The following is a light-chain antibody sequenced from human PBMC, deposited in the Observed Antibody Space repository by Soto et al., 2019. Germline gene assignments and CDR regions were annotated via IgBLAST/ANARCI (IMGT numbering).Light chain of an antibody. Sequence: TQSPDTLSASLGEIVTLSCRASQSIGPNLAWYQQRPGQAPRLLIHRASMRATGVPARFIGRGFGTEFTLTITNLQSEDFVVYFCQQYENWPPYNFGQGTKLDI. CDR3: QQYENWPPYN. V-gene: IGKV3-15*01. J-gene: IGKJ2*01. CDR2: RAS. CDR1: QSIGPN.